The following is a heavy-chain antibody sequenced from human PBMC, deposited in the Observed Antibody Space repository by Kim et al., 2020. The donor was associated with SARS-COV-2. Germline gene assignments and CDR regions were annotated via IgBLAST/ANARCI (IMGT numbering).Heavy chain of an antibody. J-gene: IGHJ6*02. Sequence: GGSLRLSCAASGFTFSSYSMNWVRQAPGKGLEWVSSISSSSSYIYYADSVKGRFTISRDNAKNSLYLQMNSLRAEDTAVYYCARVDTAMVTVRYYYYGMDVWGQGTTVTVSS. D-gene: IGHD5-18*01. CDR1: GFTFSSYS. CDR2: ISSSSSYI. CDR3: ARVDTAMVTVRYYYYGMDV. V-gene: IGHV3-21*01.